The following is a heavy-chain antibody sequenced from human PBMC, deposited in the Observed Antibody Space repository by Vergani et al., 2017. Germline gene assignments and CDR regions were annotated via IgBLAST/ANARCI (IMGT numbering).Heavy chain of an antibody. CDR3: ARVIPYSSSSVY. D-gene: IGHD6-6*01. V-gene: IGHV3-21*01. CDR2: ISSSSSYI. J-gene: IGHJ4*02. Sequence: EVQLVESGGDLVQPGGSLRLSCAASGFTFSSYWMSWVRQAPGKGLEWVSSISSSSSYIYYADSVKGRFTISRDNAKNSLYLQMNSLRAEDTAVYYCARVIPYSSSSVYWGQGTLVTVSS. CDR1: GFTFSSYW.